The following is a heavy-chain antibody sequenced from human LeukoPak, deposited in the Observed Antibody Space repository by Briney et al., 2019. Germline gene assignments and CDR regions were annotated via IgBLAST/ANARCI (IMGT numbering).Heavy chain of an antibody. CDR2: IKPDGSEK. V-gene: IGHV3-7*01. CDR1: GFTFSTYW. CDR3: AREYSSSWYYFDY. D-gene: IGHD6-13*01. J-gene: IGHJ4*02. Sequence: GGSLRLSCVASGFTFSTYWMSWVRQAPGKGLEWVANIKPDGSEKYYADSMKGRFTVSRDNSKNTLYLQMNSLRAEDTAVYYCAREYSSSWYYFDYWGQGTLVTVSS.